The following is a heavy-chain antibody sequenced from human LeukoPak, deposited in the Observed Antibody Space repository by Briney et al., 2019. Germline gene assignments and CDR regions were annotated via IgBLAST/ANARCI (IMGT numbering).Heavy chain of an antibody. CDR3: AKRPYGSGGGHFDH. Sequence: GGSLRLSCVASGFTFTDYAMTWVRQPPGRRLEWVSTITTTVGDTHYADSVKGRFTVSRDDSKGMLFLQMNSLRAEDTGVYYCAKRPYGSGGGHFDHWGQGTLAIVSS. CDR1: GFTFTDYA. CDR2: ITTTVGDT. D-gene: IGHD3-10*01. V-gene: IGHV3-23*01. J-gene: IGHJ4*02.